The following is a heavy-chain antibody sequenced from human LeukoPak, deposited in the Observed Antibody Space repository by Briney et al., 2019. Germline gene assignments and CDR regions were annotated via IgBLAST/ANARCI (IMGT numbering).Heavy chain of an antibody. CDR2: IGAGDKYT. V-gene: IGHV3-23*01. D-gene: IGHD1/OR15-1a*01. Sequence: AGGSLRLSCAASGFTLRNYAMSWVRQAPGKGLEWVSSIGAGDKYTYYGDSVKGRFTISRDNSKNTLYLQMNSLRAEDTAVFYCARNTNTGYYYGMDVWGQGTTVTVSS. CDR1: GFTLRNYA. CDR3: ARNTNTGYYYGMDV. J-gene: IGHJ6*02.